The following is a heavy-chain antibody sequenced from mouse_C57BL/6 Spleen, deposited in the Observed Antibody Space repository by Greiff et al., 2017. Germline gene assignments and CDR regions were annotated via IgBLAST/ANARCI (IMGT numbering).Heavy chain of an antibody. CDR3: ARRGYPYFDY. Sequence: VQLQQSGPELVKPGASVKISCKASGYTFTDYYMNWVKQSHGKSLEWIGDINPNNGGTSYNQKFKGKATLTVDKSSSTAYMELRSLTSEDSAVYYCARRGYPYFDYWGQGTTLTVSS. CDR1: GYTFTDYY. J-gene: IGHJ2*01. V-gene: IGHV1-26*01. D-gene: IGHD3-1*01. CDR2: INPNNGGT.